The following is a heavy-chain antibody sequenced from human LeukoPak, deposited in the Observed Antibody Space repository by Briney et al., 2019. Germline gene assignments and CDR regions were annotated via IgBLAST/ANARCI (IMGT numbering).Heavy chain of an antibody. Sequence: GGSLRLSCAASGFTFGDYYMSWIRQAPGKGLEWVSYISSSSSYTNYADSVKGRFTISRDNAKNSLYLQMNSLRAEDTAVYYCARLRNDAFDIWGQGTMVTVSS. CDR3: ARLRNDAFDI. D-gene: IGHD1-14*01. CDR2: ISSSSSYT. V-gene: IGHV3-11*06. CDR1: GFTFGDYY. J-gene: IGHJ3*02.